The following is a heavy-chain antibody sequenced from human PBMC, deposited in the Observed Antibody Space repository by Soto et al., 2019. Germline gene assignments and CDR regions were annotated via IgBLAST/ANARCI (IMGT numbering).Heavy chain of an antibody. D-gene: IGHD6-19*01. CDR1: GFMFSAYA. CDR3: ARDPSPYTSGWYGIDF. CDR2: ISYDGTNK. V-gene: IGHV3-30*04. J-gene: IGHJ4*01. Sequence: PGGSLRLSCAASGFMFSAYAMLWVRQAPGKGLEWVAAISYDGTNKYYADSIKGRFTISRDNSANTLFLQVNSRRREDTAMYYCARDPSPYTSGWYGIDFWGHGTLVTVSS.